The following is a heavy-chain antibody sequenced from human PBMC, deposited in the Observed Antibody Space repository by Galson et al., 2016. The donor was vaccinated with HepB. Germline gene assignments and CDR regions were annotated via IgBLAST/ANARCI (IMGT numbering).Heavy chain of an antibody. Sequence: SLRLSCAASGFTFSRYGMHWVRQAPGKGLEWVAVISYDGSNKYYADSVKGRFTISRDNSKNTLYLQMNSLRAEDTAVYYCAKEFYDYVWGNYRPRPVDYWGQGTLVTVSS. CDR2: ISYDGSNK. D-gene: IGHD3-16*02. CDR1: GFTFSRYG. CDR3: AKEFYDYVWGNYRPRPVDY. J-gene: IGHJ4*02. V-gene: IGHV3-30*18.